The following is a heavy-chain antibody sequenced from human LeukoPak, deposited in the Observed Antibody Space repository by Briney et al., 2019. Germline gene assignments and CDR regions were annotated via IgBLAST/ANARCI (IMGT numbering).Heavy chain of an antibody. CDR2: IYYSGST. CDR3: ARVGYSGYVDLYYFGY. J-gene: IGHJ4*02. D-gene: IGHD5-12*01. Sequence: SETLSLTCTVSGGSISSYYWSWIRQPPGKGLEWIGYIYYSGSTNYNPSLKSRVTISVDTSKNQFSLKLSSVTAADTAVYYCARVGYSGYVDLYYFGYWGQGTLVTVSS. CDR1: GGSISSYY. V-gene: IGHV4-59*01.